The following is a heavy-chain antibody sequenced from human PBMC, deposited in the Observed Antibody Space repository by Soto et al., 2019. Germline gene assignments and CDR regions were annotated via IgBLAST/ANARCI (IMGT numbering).Heavy chain of an antibody. CDR3: AHSGFYDFWSFAFN. CDR2: IYWYDDK. CDR1: GFALSTSGVG. V-gene: IGHV2-5*01. J-gene: IGHJ4*02. D-gene: IGHD3-3*01. Sequence: QITLKESGPPLVKPTQTLTLTCTSSGFALSTSGVGVGWIRQPPGKALEWLALIYWYDDKRYSPSLKSRLTITKNTSKHQVVLTMTNMDPVDTATYYCAHSGFYDFWSFAFNWGQGTLVTVSS.